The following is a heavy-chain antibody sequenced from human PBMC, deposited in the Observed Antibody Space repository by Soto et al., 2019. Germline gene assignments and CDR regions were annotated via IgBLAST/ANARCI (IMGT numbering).Heavy chain of an antibody. CDR3: ARDPPGIAAAGGG. D-gene: IGHD6-13*01. CDR1: GITVSNNY. J-gene: IGHJ6*02. CDR2: IYSNGDT. V-gene: IGHV3-66*01. Sequence: EVQLVESGGGLVQPGGSLRLSCAASGITVSNNYMSWVRQAPGKGLECVSLIYSNGDTRYADSVKGRCTIARDNSKNTVYLQMNSLRAKDKAVYYCARDPPGIAAAGGGWGQGTTVTVSS.